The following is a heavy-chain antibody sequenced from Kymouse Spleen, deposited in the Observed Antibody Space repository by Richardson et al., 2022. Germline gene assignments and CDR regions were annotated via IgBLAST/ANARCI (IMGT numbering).Heavy chain of an antibody. CDR3: AKGTYYDILGYYYGMDV. CDR2: ISYDGSNK. Sequence: QVQLVESGGGVVQPGRSLRLSCAASGFTFSSYGMHWVRQAPGKGLEWVAVISYDGSNKYYADSVKGRFTISRDNSKNTLYLQMNSLRAEDTAVYYCAKGTYYDILGYYYGMDVWGQGTTVTVSS. CDR1: GFTFSSYG. D-gene: IGHD3-9*01. V-gene: IGHV3-30*18. J-gene: IGHJ6*02.